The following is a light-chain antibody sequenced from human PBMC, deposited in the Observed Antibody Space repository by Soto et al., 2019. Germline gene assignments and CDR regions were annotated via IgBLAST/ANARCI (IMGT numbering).Light chain of an antibody. V-gene: IGKV1-8*01. CDR2: AAS. J-gene: IGKJ1*01. CDR3: RQYYSYPRT. CDR1: QGISSY. Sequence: AIRMTQSPSSLSASTGGRVTITCRASQGISSYLAWYQQKPVKAPKLLIYAASTLQSGVPSRFSASGSGTDFTLTISCLESEDFATYYCRQYYSYPRTFGQATKVEIK.